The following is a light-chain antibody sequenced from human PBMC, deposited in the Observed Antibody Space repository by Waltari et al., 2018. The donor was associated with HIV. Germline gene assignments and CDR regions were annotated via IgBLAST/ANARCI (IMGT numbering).Light chain of an antibody. Sequence: EILMTQSPATLSVSPGERATLSCRASQSVSSNLAWIQQKPGQAPRSLIYGASTRATGIPAKFSGSGSGTEFTLTISSLQSEDFAVYYWQQYNNWPPYTFGQGTKLEIK. CDR3: QQYNNWPPYT. V-gene: IGKV3-15*01. CDR2: GAS. J-gene: IGKJ2*01. CDR1: QSVSSN.